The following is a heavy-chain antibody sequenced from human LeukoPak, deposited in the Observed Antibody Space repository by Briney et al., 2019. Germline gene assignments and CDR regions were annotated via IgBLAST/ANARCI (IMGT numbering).Heavy chain of an antibody. Sequence: SVKVSCKASGGTFSSSAISWVRQAPGQGLEWMGGIIPIFGTANYAQKFQGRVTITTDESTSTAYMELSSLRSEDTAVYYCARDRWTRHQYYYYYMDVWGKGTTVTVSS. V-gene: IGHV1-69*05. CDR2: IIPIFGTA. J-gene: IGHJ6*03. D-gene: IGHD4-23*01. CDR3: ARDRWTRHQYYYYYMDV. CDR1: GGTFSSSA.